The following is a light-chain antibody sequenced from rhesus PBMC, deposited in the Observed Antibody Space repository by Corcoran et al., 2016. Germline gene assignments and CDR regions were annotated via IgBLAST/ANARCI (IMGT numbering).Light chain of an antibody. CDR1: QSISSW. Sequence: DIQMTQSPSSLSASVGDTVTITCRASQSISSWLDWYQQKPGKAPKLLIYKASSLQSGVPSRFSCSGSGTDVTLTISSLQPEDFATYYCLQYSSSPWTFGQGTKVEIK. V-gene: IGKV1-22*01. CDR3: LQYSSSPWT. CDR2: KAS. J-gene: IGKJ1*01.